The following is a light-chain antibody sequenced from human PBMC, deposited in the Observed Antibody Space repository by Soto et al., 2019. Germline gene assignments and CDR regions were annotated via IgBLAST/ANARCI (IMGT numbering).Light chain of an antibody. Sequence: QSVLTQPPSVSGALGQRVTISCTGSSSNIGAGYDVSWYQQLPGTAPKLLIFADSNRPSGVPDRFSGSSSGTSASLAITGLQAEDEADYYCLSYDNSLSGSVFGGGTKLTVL. CDR1: SSNIGAGYD. V-gene: IGLV1-40*01. CDR3: LSYDNSLSGSV. J-gene: IGLJ3*02. CDR2: ADS.